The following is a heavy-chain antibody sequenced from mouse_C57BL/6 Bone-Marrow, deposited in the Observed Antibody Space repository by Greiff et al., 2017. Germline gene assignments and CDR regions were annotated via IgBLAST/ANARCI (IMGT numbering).Heavy chain of an antibody. CDR3: ARFRGHYYGAGFAY. V-gene: IGHV1-55*01. J-gene: IGHJ3*01. D-gene: IGHD1-1*01. Sequence: QVQLQQPGAELVKPGASVKMSCKASGYTFTSYWITWVKQRPGQGLEWIGDIYPGSGSTNYNEKFKSKATLTVDTSSSTAYMQLSRLTSEDSAVYYCARFRGHYYGAGFAYWGQGTLVTVSA. CDR2: IYPGSGST. CDR1: GYTFTSYW.